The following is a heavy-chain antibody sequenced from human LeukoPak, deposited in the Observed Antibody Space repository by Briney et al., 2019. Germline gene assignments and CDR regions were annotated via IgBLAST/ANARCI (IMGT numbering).Heavy chain of an antibody. V-gene: IGHV3-9*03. Sequence: GGSLRLSCAASGFTFDDYAMHWVWQAPGKGLEWVSGISWNSGSIGYADSVKGRFTISRDNAKNSLYLQMNSLRAEDMALYYCAKGQQWLVRSYFDYWGQGTLVTVSS. CDR3: AKGQQWLVRSYFDY. J-gene: IGHJ4*02. D-gene: IGHD6-19*01. CDR1: GFTFDDYA. CDR2: ISWNSGSI.